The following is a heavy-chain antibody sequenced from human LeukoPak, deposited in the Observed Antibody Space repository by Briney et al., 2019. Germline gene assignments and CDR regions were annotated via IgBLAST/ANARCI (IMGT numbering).Heavy chain of an antibody. CDR3: VRCHSSTYYDFWSGYYFWGDFDY. Sequence: GASVKVSCKASGYTFTSYGISWVRQAPGQGLEWMGWISGQKGNTKYAQKVRGRVIMTTDTPTSTAYMELRSLRSDDTAVYYCVRCHSSTYYDFWSGYYFWGDFDYWGQGTLVTVSS. CDR1: GYTFTSYG. D-gene: IGHD3-3*01. J-gene: IGHJ4*02. V-gene: IGHV1-18*01. CDR2: ISGQKGNT.